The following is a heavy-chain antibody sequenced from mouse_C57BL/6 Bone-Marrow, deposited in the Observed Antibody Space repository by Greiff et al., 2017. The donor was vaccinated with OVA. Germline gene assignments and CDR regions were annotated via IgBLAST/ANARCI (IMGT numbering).Heavy chain of an antibody. V-gene: IGHV1-81*01. D-gene: IGHD1-1*01. CDR2: IYPRSGNT. J-gene: IGHJ2*01. CDR3: ARWWYYGSSIDY. Sequence: QVQLQQSGAELARPGASVKLSCKASGYTFTSYGISWVKQRTGQGLEWIGEIYPRSGNTYYNEKFKGKATLTADKSSRTAYMELRSLTSEDSAVYFCARWWYYGSSIDYWGQGTTLTVSS. CDR1: GYTFTSYG.